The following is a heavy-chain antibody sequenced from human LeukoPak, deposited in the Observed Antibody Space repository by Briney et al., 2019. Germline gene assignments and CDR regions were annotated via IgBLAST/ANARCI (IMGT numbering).Heavy chain of an antibody. V-gene: IGHV3-33*01. J-gene: IGHJ4*02. Sequence: GRSLRLSCAASGFTFSSYGMHWVRQAPGKGLEWVAVIWYDGSNKYYADSVKGRFTISRDNSKNTLYLQMNSLRAEDTAVYYCAGGSTGIATIRNDYWGQGTLVTVSS. CDR3: AGGSTGIATIRNDY. D-gene: IGHD6-13*01. CDR2: IWYDGSNK. CDR1: GFTFSSYG.